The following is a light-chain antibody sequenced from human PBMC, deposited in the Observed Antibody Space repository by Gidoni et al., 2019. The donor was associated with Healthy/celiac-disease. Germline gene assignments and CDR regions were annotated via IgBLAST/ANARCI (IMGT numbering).Light chain of an antibody. CDR3: QQRSNWPRT. CDR1: QSVSSY. CDR2: YAS. J-gene: IGKJ1*01. V-gene: IGKV3-11*01. Sequence: EIVLIQSPATLSLSPGERATLSCRASQSVSSYLAWYQQKPGQAPRLLIYYASNRATGIPAMFSGSGSGTDFTLTISSLEPEDFAVYYCQQRSNWPRTFGQGTKVEIK.